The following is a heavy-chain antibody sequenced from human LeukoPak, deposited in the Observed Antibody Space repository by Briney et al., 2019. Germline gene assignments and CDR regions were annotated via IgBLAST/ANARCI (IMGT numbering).Heavy chain of an antibody. CDR3: ARAADYGGNLPDY. D-gene: IGHD4-23*01. CDR2: IIPILGIA. V-gene: IGHV1-69*04. CDR1: GGTFSSYA. Sequence: SVTVSCKASGGTFSSYAISWVRQAPGQGLEWMGRIIPILGIANYAQKFQGRVTITADKSTSTAYVELSSLRSEDTAVYYCARAADYGGNLPDYWGQGTLVTVSS. J-gene: IGHJ4*02.